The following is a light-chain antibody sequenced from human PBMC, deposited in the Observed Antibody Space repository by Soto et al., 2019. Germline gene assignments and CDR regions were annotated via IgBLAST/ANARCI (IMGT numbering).Light chain of an antibody. CDR2: LGS. J-gene: IGKJ4*01. CDR3: VQTLQTLLT. Sequence: DIVMTQSPLSLPVTPGEPASISCRSSQSLLHSNGYNYLDWYLQKPGQSPQLLIYLGSNRASGVPDRCSGSGSGTDFTLKISRVEAEDVGVYYCVQTLQTLLTFGGGTKVEIK. CDR1: QSLLHSNGYNY. V-gene: IGKV2-28*01.